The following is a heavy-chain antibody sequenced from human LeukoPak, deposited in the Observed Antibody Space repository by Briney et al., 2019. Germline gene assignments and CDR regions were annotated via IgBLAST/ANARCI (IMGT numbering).Heavy chain of an antibody. Sequence: SQTLSLTCTISGDSVSSNSADWNWIRQSPSRGLEWLGRTYYRSKWYNDYAVSVKSRISFNADTSKNQFSLQLNSVTPEDTAVYYCARDDWGAPFDCWGQGTLVTVSS. V-gene: IGHV6-1*01. D-gene: IGHD7-27*01. CDR1: GDSVSSNSAD. CDR2: TYYRSKWYN. J-gene: IGHJ4*02. CDR3: ARDDWGAPFDC.